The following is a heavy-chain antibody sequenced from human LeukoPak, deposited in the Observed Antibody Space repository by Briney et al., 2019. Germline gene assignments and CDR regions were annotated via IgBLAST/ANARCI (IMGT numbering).Heavy chain of an antibody. D-gene: IGHD2-15*01. J-gene: IGHJ6*04. V-gene: IGHV1-69*01. CDR1: GGSFNNHA. CDR2: IIPIFGTA. Sequence: VASVKVSCKVSGGSFNNHAISWVRQAPGQGLEWMGGIIPIFGTANYAQKFQGRVTITADESTSTAYMELSSLRTEETAVYYCARATDTHGPVPLYSFYYLDVWGKGTTVTVSS. CDR3: ARATDTHGPVPLYSFYYLDV.